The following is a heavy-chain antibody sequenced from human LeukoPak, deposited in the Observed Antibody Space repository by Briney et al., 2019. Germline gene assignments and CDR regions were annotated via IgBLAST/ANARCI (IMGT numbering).Heavy chain of an antibody. CDR3: ARAIFPATSTDY. V-gene: IGHV4-39*01. CDR1: GGSISSSSYY. CDR2: IYYSGST. J-gene: IGHJ4*02. Sequence: PSETLSLTCTVSGGSISSSSYYWGWIRQPPGKGLEWIGSIYYSGSTYYNPSLKSRVTISVDTSKNQFSLKLSSVTAADTAVYYCARAIFPATSTDYWGQGTLVTVSS. D-gene: IGHD3-9*01.